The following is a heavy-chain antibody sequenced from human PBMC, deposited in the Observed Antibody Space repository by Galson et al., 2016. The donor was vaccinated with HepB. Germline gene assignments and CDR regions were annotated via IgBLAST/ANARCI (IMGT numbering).Heavy chain of an antibody. J-gene: IGHJ4*02. D-gene: IGHD1-26*01. CDR3: GGVGATRPVWVDY. CDR2: IKPDGSDK. V-gene: IGHV3-7*01. Sequence: SLRLSCAASGFTFSTYWMSWVRQAPGKGLEWVANIKPDGSDKYYVDSVKGRFTITRDNSNNSLFLQMNSLRDEDTAVYYCGGVGATRPVWVDYWGQGTLITVSS. CDR1: GFTFSTYW.